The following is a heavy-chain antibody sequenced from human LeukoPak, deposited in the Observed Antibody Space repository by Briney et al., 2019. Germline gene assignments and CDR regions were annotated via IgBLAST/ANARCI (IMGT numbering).Heavy chain of an antibody. D-gene: IGHD2-15*01. V-gene: IGHV3-48*01. CDR2: ISSSSSTI. J-gene: IGHJ5*02. CDR1: GFTFSSYS. CDR3: ARVRYCSGGSCYGRWFDP. Sequence: GGSLRLSCAASGFTFSSYSMNWVRQAPGKGLEWVSYISSSSSTIYYADSVKGRFTISRDNAKNSLYLQMNSLRAEDTAVYYCARVRYCSGGSCYGRWFDPWGQGTLVAVSS.